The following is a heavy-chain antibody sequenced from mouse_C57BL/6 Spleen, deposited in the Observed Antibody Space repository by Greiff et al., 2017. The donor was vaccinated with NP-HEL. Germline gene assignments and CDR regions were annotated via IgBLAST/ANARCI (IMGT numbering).Heavy chain of an antibody. D-gene: IGHD2-1*01. V-gene: IGHV1-82*01. Sequence: VQLQQSGPELVKPGASVKISCKASGYAFSSSWMNWVKQRPGKGLEWIGRIYPGDGDTNYNGKFKGKATLTADKSSSTAYMQLSSLTSEDSAVYFCASERDYGNYFAYWGQGTTLTVSS. CDR1: GYAFSSSW. CDR2: IYPGDGDT. CDR3: ASERDYGNYFAY. J-gene: IGHJ2*01.